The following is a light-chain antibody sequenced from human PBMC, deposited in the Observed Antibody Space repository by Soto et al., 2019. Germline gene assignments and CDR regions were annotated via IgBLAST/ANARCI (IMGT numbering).Light chain of an antibody. CDR1: QSVYNSY. Sequence: EIVMTQSPGTLSLSPGERATLSCRASQSVYNSYLAWYQQKPGQAPRLLVYGASRRATGIPDRFSGSGSGTDFSLTISRLEPEDSAVYFCQRYGSSPGTFGQGTKVEIK. J-gene: IGKJ1*01. V-gene: IGKV3-20*01. CDR2: GAS. CDR3: QRYGSSPGT.